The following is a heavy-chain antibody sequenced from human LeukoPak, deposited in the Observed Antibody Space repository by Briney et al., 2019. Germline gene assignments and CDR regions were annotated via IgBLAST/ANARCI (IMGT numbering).Heavy chain of an antibody. CDR3: AKRLDYYDSGAYKYYFDY. V-gene: IGHV3-23*01. J-gene: IGHJ4*02. CDR1: GFTVSSNY. Sequence: PGGSLRLSCAASGFTVSSNYMSWVRQAPGKGLEWVSGISGIGGSTYYADSVKGRFTISRDNSKNTLYLQMNSLRAEDTAVYYCAKRLDYYDSGAYKYYFDYWGQGTLVTVSS. D-gene: IGHD3-22*01. CDR2: ISGIGGST.